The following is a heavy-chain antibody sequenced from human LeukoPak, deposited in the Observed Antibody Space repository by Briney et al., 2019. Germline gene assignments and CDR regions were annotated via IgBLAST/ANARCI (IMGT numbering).Heavy chain of an antibody. D-gene: IGHD3-10*01. CDR1: GYTLTELS. Sequence: GASVTVSCTVSGYTLTELSIHWLRQAPGKGLEWMGGFDPEDGETIYAQKFQGRVTMTEDTSTDTAYMELSSLRSEDTAVYYCVTLGWFGEAYGMDVWGQGTTVTVSS. V-gene: IGHV1-24*01. CDR3: VTLGWFGEAYGMDV. CDR2: FDPEDGET. J-gene: IGHJ6*02.